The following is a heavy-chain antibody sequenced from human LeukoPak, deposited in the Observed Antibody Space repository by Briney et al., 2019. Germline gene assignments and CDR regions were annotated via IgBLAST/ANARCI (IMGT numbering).Heavy chain of an antibody. D-gene: IGHD3-9*01. V-gene: IGHV1-46*01. CDR2: MNPSGGSPP. Sequence: ASVKVSCKASGYTFTSYYMHWVRQAPGQGLEWMGIMNPSGGSPPSYVQKFQGRVTMTRDASTSTVYMELSSLRSEGAAVYYCARGSSTLTGYSGYFQHWGQGTLVIVSS. J-gene: IGHJ1*01. CDR1: GYTFTSYY. CDR3: ARGSSTLTGYSGYFQH.